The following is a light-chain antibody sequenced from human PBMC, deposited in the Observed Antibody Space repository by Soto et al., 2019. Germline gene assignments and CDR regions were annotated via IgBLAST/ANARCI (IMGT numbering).Light chain of an antibody. J-gene: IGLJ1*01. CDR1: SSDVGGYEH. V-gene: IGLV2-14*01. CDR3: SSYTGVSLYV. Sequence: QSVLTQPASVSGSPGQSISISCTGTSSDVGGYEHVSWYQQHPGKAPRLIIHGVSSRPSGVSNRFSGSKSGNTASLTISGLQTEDEADYYCSSYTGVSLYVFGTGTKLTVL. CDR2: GVS.